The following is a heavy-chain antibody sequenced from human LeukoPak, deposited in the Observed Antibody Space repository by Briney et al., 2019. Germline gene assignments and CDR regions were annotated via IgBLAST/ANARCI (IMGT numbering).Heavy chain of an antibody. V-gene: IGHV1-69*05. CDR1: GGTFSSYA. CDR3: ARGPIYCTNGVCLQYYFDY. J-gene: IGHJ4*02. CDR2: IIPIFGTA. Sequence: SVKVSCKASGGTFSSYAISWVRQAPGQGLEWMGGIIPIFGTANYAQKFQGRVTITTDESTSTAYMELSSLRSEDTAVYYCARGPIYCTNGVCLQYYFDYWGQGTLVTVPS. D-gene: IGHD2-8*01.